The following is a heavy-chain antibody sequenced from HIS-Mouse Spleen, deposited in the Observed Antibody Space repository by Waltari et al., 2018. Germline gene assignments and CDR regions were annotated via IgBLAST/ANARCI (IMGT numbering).Heavy chain of an antibody. J-gene: IGHJ2*01. V-gene: IGHV4-39*07. CDR1: GGSLSSSSYY. D-gene: IGHD6-13*01. Sequence: QLQLQESGPGLVKSSETLSLTCTVSGGSLSSSSYYCAWIRQPPGQGLEWIGSIYYSGSAYYNSSLKSRVTISVDTSKNQFSLKLSSVTAADTAVYYCAREIPYSSSWYDWYFDLWGRGTLVTVSS. CDR3: AREIPYSSSWYDWYFDL. CDR2: IYYSGSA.